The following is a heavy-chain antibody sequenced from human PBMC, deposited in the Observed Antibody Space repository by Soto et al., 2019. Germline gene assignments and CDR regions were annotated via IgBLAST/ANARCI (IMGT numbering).Heavy chain of an antibody. CDR3: ARGGSEGGLDV. V-gene: IGHV4-59*01. Sequence: QMQLQESGPGVVKPSETLSLTCTVSGASISTYYWTWIRQAPGKGLEWIGYLYYSGNTNYNPSLKSRVTMSVDSSKNRFYLTLTSATAADTAVYFCARGGSEGGLDVWGQGTTVAVSS. D-gene: IGHD3-10*01. J-gene: IGHJ6*02. CDR1: GASISTYY. CDR2: LYYSGNT.